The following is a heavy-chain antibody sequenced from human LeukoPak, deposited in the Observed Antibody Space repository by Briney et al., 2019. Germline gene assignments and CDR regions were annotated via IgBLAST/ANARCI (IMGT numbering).Heavy chain of an antibody. CDR3: ARGRSGWNYVSYYYYGMDV. D-gene: IGHD1-7*01. V-gene: IGHV4-34*01. CDR2: INHSGST. CDR1: GGSFSGYY. J-gene: IGHJ6*02. Sequence: SETLSLTCAVYGGSFSGYYWSWIRQPPGKGLEWIGEINHSGSTNYNPSLKSRVTISVDTSKNQFSLKLSSVTAADTAVYYCARGRSGWNYVSYYYYGMDVWGQGTTVTVSS.